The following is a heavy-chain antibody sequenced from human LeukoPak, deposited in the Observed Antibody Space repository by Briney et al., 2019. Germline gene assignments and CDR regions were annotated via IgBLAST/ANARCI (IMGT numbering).Heavy chain of an antibody. Sequence: GGSLRLSCAASGFTFSSYSMDWVRQAPGKGLEWVSSISSSSSYIYYADSVKGRFTISRDNAENSLYLQMNSLRAEDTAVYYCAREHYYDSSPFDYWGQGTLVTVSS. CDR3: AREHYYDSSPFDY. D-gene: IGHD3-22*01. V-gene: IGHV3-21*01. J-gene: IGHJ4*02. CDR1: GFTFSSYS. CDR2: ISSSSSYI.